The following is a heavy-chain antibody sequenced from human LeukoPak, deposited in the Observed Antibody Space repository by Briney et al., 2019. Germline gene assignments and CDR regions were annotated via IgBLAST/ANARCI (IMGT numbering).Heavy chain of an antibody. CDR3: ARVRYCSSTSCYGDRNWFDP. CDR2: IYYSGST. D-gene: IGHD2-2*01. CDR1: GGSISDTYYY. J-gene: IGHJ5*02. Sequence: PSETLSLTCTVSGGSISDTYYYLAWIRQPPGKGLEWIVYIYYSGSTNYNPSLKSRVTISVDTSKNQFSLKLSSVTAADTAVYYCARVRYCSSTSCYGDRNWFDPWGQGTQVTVSS. V-gene: IGHV4-61*05.